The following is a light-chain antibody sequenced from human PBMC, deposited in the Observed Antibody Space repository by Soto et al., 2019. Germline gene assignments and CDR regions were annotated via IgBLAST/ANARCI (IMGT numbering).Light chain of an antibody. V-gene: IGKV1-9*01. CDR1: QDMNTY. J-gene: IGKJ4*01. CDR3: QQYGSSTSLT. Sequence: DMQLTQSPPFLSASVGDRVTISCRASQDMNTYIAWYQQKPGKAPKLLIYGASNRATGIPDRFSGSGSGTDFTLTIRRLEPEDFAVYYCQQYGSSTSLTFGGGTKVDIK. CDR2: GAS.